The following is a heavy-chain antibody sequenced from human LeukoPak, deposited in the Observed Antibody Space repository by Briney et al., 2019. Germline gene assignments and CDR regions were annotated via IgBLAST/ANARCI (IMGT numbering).Heavy chain of an antibody. CDR3: AREGLTYYYDSSGYYYDAFDI. CDR1: GYTFTSYG. V-gene: IGHV1-18*01. CDR2: ISAYNGNT. Sequence: GASVKVSCKASGYTFTSYGISWVRQAPGQGLEWMGWISAYNGNTNYAQKLQGRVTMTTDTSTSTAYMELRSLRSDDTAVYYCAREGLTYYYDSSGYYYDAFDIWGQGTMVTVSS. J-gene: IGHJ3*02. D-gene: IGHD3-22*01.